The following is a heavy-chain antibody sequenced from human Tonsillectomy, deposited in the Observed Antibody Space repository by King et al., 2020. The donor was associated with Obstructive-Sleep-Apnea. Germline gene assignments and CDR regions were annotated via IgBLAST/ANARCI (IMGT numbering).Heavy chain of an antibody. D-gene: IGHD6-13*01. CDR1: GFTFSSYG. J-gene: IGHJ4*02. V-gene: IGHV3-30*02. CDR3: AKDPSSSWLDY. CDR2: IRYDGSNK. Sequence: VQLVESGGGVVQPGRSLRLSCAASGFTFSSYGMHWVRQAPGKGLEWVAFIRYDGSNKYYADSVKGRFTISRDNSKNTLYLQMNSLRAEDTAVYYCAKDPSSSWLDYWGQGTLVTVSS.